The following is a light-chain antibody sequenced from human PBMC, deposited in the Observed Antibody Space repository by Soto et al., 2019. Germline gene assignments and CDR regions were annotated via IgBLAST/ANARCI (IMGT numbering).Light chain of an antibody. J-gene: IGLJ2*01. CDR2: EGS. V-gene: IGLV2-23*01. CDR1: SSDVGSYNL. CDR3: CSYAGSSTLGDVV. Sequence: QSALTQPASVSGSPGQSITISCTGTSSDVGSYNLVSWYQQHPGKAPKLMIYEGSKRPSGVSNRFSGSKSGNTASLTISGLQAEDEADYYCCSYAGSSTLGDVVFGGGTKVPVL.